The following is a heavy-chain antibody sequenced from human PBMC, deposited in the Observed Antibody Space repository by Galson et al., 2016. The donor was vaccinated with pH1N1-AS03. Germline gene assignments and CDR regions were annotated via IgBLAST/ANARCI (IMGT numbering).Heavy chain of an antibody. CDR1: GYTFVNYG. CDR2: ISGYDGHT. V-gene: IGHV1-18*01. J-gene: IGHJ4*02. CDR3: ARDESGYMY. D-gene: IGHD3-3*01. Sequence: SVKVSCKASGYTFVNYGISWVRRAPGQGLEWMGRISGYDGHTGYAQKFQGRVTMTTDTSTNTAYMELRSLTSDDTAVYYCARDESGYMYWGQGTLVTVSS.